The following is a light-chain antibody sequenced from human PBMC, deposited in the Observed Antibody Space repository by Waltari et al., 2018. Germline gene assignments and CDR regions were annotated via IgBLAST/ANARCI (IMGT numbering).Light chain of an antibody. CDR1: QGIGND. V-gene: IGKV1-17*01. J-gene: IGKJ4*01. CDR3: LQHNNYPLT. Sequence: DIRMTQSPSSLSASVGDRVTIPCRASQGIGNDLGWYQQKPGKAPKRLIYFASSLESGVPSRFSGSGSGTEFTLTISSLQPEDLATYYCLQHNNYPLTFGGGTKVEIK. CDR2: FAS.